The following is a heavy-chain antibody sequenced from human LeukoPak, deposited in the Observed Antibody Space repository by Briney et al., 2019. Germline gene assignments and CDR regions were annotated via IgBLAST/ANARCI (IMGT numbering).Heavy chain of an antibody. Sequence: PGGSLRLSCAASGFTFRSYAMSWVRQAPGKGLEWVSAISGSGGSTYYADSVKGRFTISRDNSKNTLYLQMNSLRAEDTAVYYCATDADIVVVPAAIGGYWGQGTLVTVSS. CDR3: ATDADIVVVPAAIGGY. D-gene: IGHD2-2*02. CDR2: ISGSGGST. CDR1: GFTFRSYA. J-gene: IGHJ4*02. V-gene: IGHV3-23*01.